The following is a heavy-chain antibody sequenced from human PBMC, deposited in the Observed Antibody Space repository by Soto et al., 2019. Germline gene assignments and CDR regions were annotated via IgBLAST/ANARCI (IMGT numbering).Heavy chain of an antibody. D-gene: IGHD3-3*01. CDR3: ARDSIFGVVAYYYGMDV. J-gene: IGHJ6*02. CDR2: IGYDGSNK. V-gene: IGHV3-33*01. Sequence: QVQLVESGGGVVQPGRSLRLSCAASGFTFSSYGMHWVRQAPGKGLEWVAVIGYDGSNKYYADSVKGRFTISRDNSKNTLYLQMNSLRAEDTAVYYCARDSIFGVVAYYYGMDVWGQGTTVTVSS. CDR1: GFTFSSYG.